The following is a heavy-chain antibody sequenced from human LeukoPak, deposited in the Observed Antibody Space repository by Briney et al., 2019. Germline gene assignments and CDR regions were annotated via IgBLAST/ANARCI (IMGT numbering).Heavy chain of an antibody. V-gene: IGHV3-11*06. CDR2: ISSSSSYI. CDR1: GFTFSDYY. D-gene: IGHD1-26*01. Sequence: PGGSLRLSCAASGFTFSDYYMSWIRQAPGKGLEWVSSISSSSSYIYYADSVKGRFTISRDNAKNSLYLQMNSLRAEDTAVYYCARDRVGATPWSVDYWGQGTLVTVSS. CDR3: ARDRVGATPWSVDY. J-gene: IGHJ4*02.